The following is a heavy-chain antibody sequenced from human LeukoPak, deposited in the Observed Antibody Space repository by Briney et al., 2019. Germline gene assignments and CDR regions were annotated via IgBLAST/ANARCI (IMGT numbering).Heavy chain of an antibody. CDR2: ISYDGSNK. CDR3: ARVPTSIAARYFDY. Sequence: PGGSLRLSCAASGFTFSSYAMHWVRQAPGKGLEWVAVISYDGSNKYYADSVKGRFTISRDNSKNTLYLQMNSLRAEDTAVYYCARVPTSIAARYFDYWGQGTLVTVSS. D-gene: IGHD6-6*01. CDR1: GFTFSSYA. J-gene: IGHJ4*02. V-gene: IGHV3-30*04.